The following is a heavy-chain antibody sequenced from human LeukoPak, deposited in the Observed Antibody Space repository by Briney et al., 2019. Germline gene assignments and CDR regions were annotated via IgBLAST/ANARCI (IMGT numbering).Heavy chain of an antibody. CDR2: ISGSGGST. CDR3: ARADGSGWLTY. CDR1: GFTFSSYA. J-gene: IGHJ4*02. Sequence: PGGSLRLSCAASGFTFSSYAMSWVRQAPGKGLEWVSVISGSGGSTYYADSVKGRFTISRDNAKNTLYLQMNSLRAEDTAVYYCARADGSGWLTYWGQGTLVTVSS. D-gene: IGHD6-19*01. V-gene: IGHV3-23*01.